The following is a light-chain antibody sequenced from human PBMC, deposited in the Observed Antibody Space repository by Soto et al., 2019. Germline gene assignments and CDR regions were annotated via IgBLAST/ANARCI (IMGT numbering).Light chain of an antibody. CDR1: QSVSRSY. J-gene: IGKJ3*01. CDR2: GAS. Sequence: EIVLTQSPGTLSLSPGERATLSCRASQSVSRSYLAWYQQKPGQAPRLLIYGASTRAPGIPDRFSGSGSGTDFTLTISRLEPEDFAVYYCQHYSSSPFTFGPGTKVDIK. V-gene: IGKV3-20*01. CDR3: QHYSSSPFT.